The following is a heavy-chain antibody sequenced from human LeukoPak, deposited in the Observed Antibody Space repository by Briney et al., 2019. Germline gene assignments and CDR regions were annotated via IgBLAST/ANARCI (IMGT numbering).Heavy chain of an antibody. CDR3: AREESGYFDY. CDR2: IYHSGST. Sequence: PSETLSLTCAVSGGSISSSNWWSWVRQPPGKGLEWIGEIYHSGSTNYNPSLKSRVTISVDTSKNQFSLKLSSVTAADTAVYYCAREESGYFDYWGQGTLVTVSS. J-gene: IGHJ4*02. CDR1: GGSISSSNW. D-gene: IGHD3-3*01. V-gene: IGHV4-4*02.